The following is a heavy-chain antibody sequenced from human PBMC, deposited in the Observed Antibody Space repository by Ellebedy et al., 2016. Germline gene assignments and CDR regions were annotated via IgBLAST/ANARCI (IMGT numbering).Heavy chain of an antibody. Sequence: GESPKISXAASGFTFSSYAMSWVRQAPGKGLEWVSAISGSGVTTYSADSVKGRFTISRDNSKNTVYLQMNSLRAEDTAIYYCAKEVRRYCSGGSCGMDVWGQGTTVTVSS. J-gene: IGHJ6*02. V-gene: IGHV3-23*01. D-gene: IGHD2-15*01. CDR3: AKEVRRYCSGGSCGMDV. CDR2: ISGSGVTT. CDR1: GFTFSSYA.